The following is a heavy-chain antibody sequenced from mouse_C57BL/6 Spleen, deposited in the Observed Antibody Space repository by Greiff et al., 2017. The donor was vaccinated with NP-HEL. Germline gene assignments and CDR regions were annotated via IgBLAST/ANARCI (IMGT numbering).Heavy chain of an antibody. CDR3: ARYNSVFYAMDY. CDR2: IRNKANGYTT. Sequence: EVKLVESGGGLVQPGGSLSLSCAASGFTFTDYYMSWVRQPPGKALEWLGFIRNKANGYTTEYSASVKGRFTISRDNSQSILYLQMNALRAEDSATYYCARYNSVFYAMDYWGQGTSVTVSS. V-gene: IGHV7-3*01. J-gene: IGHJ4*01. CDR1: GFTFTDYY.